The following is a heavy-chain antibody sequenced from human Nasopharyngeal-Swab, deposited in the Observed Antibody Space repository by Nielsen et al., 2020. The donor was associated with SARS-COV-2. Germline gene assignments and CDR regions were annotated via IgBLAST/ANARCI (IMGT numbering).Heavy chain of an antibody. CDR1: GFTFSSYA. D-gene: IGHD5-18*01. CDR3: AKPTLPPWIQLWLPLYYYYGMDV. J-gene: IGHJ6*02. Sequence: GGSLRLSCAASGFTFSSYAMSWVRQAPGKGLEWVSAISGSGGSTYYADYVKGRFTISRDNSKNTLYLQMNSLRAEDTAVYYCAKPTLPPWIQLWLPLYYYYGMDVWGQGTTVTVSS. CDR2: ISGSGGST. V-gene: IGHV3-23*01.